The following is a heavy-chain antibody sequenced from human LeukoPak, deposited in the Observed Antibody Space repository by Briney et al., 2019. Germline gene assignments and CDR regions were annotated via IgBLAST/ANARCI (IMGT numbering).Heavy chain of an antibody. CDR3: ARVPHAMVRGVIITEFYFDY. CDR2: ISSSSNYI. CDR1: GLTFSSYS. D-gene: IGHD3-10*01. V-gene: IGHV3-21*01. J-gene: IGHJ4*02. Sequence: PGGSLRLSCAASGLTFSSYSMNWVRQAPGKGLEWVSSISSSSNYIYYADSVKGRFTISRDNAKNSLYLQMNSLRAEDMAVYYCARVPHAMVRGVIITEFYFDYWGQGTLVTVSS.